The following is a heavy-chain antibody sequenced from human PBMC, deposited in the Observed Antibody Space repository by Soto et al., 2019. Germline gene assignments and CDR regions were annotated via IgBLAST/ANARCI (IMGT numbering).Heavy chain of an antibody. Sequence: PGGSLRLSCVASGFTFRTYTMNWVRQAPGKGLEWVSAIRGFSPYTFYAESVKGRFIISRDNAKNSLYLQMNSLGVEDTAVYYCARDRGYDAHDYYYNAMDVWGQGTTVTVSS. V-gene: IGHV3-21*01. D-gene: IGHD2-15*01. J-gene: IGHJ6*02. CDR3: ARDRGYDAHDYYYNAMDV. CDR1: GFTFRTYT. CDR2: IRGFSPYT.